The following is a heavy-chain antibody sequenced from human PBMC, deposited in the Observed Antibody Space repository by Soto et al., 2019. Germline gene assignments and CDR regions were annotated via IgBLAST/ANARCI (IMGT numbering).Heavy chain of an antibody. D-gene: IGHD1-7*01. CDR2: LWYDGSYK. CDR1: GFTFSNYG. J-gene: IGHJ4*02. CDR3: ARENWNYGYFDH. Sequence: QVQVVESGGGVVQPGRSLRLSCEASGFTFSNYGMHWVRQAPGKGLEWVTVLWYDGSYKYHEDSVKGRFTITRDNSKHTRYLKMNSLRAEDTAVYYCARENWNYGYFDHWGQGTLVSVSS. V-gene: IGHV3-33*01.